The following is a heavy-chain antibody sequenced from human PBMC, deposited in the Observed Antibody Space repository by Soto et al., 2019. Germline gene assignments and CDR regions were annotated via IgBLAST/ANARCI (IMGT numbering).Heavy chain of an antibody. Sequence: ATLSLTSTVSSGSFSSDRDGWSWIRQPPGKGLEWIGYIYYSGSTNYNPSLKSRVTISVDTSKNQFSLKLSSVTAADTAVYYCARIVVVVAATGEWFDPWGQGTLVTVSS. CDR2: IYYSGST. CDR1: SGSFSSDRDG. V-gene: IGHV4-61*01. D-gene: IGHD2-15*01. CDR3: ARIVVVVAATGEWFDP. J-gene: IGHJ5*02.